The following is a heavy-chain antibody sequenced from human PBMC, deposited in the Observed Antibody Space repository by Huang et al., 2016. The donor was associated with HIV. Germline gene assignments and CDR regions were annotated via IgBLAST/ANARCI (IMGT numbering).Heavy chain of an antibody. CDR3: ASRRPRVRGGGGDFPS. Sequence: QVQLQQWGAGLLKPSETLSLTCAVYGGSFSSYSWSWIRQSPGTGLHWVGEIVPSGATTYTPSLQSRLTISVDTSKNQFALRLTSVTAADTAVYYCASRRPRVRGGGGDFPSWGQGTLVTVSS. CDR2: IVPSGAT. J-gene: IGHJ4*02. V-gene: IGHV4-34*12. CDR1: GGSFSSYS. D-gene: IGHD3-10*01.